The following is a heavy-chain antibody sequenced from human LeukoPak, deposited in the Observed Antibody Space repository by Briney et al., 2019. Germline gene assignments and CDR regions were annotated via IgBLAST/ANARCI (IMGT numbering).Heavy chain of an antibody. D-gene: IGHD3-22*01. J-gene: IGHJ4*02. V-gene: IGHV4-59*01. Sequence: SETLSLTCTVSGGSISSYYWTWIRQPPGKGLEWIGNIHYSGATNHNPSLKSRVSMSVDTSKNQFSLMLSSVTAADTAVYYCARGYDSSAYYPFNYWGQGTLVTVSS. CDR3: ARGYDSSAYYPFNY. CDR1: GGSISSYY. CDR2: IHYSGAT.